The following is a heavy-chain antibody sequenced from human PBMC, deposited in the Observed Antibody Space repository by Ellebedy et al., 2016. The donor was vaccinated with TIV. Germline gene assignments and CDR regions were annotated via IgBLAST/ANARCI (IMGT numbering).Heavy chain of an antibody. CDR1: DFTFSNAW. CDR2: IKSKIDGGAI. J-gene: IGHJ4*02. Sequence: GESLKISCGASDFTFSNAWMNWVRQAPGKGLEWVARIKSKIDGGAIDYAAPVKDRFTISRDDSKNTLYLDMNSLKIEDTAVYYCVTDPFITGTTGYFDYWGQGTLVTVSS. D-gene: IGHD1-7*01. V-gene: IGHV3-15*07. CDR3: VTDPFITGTTGYFDY.